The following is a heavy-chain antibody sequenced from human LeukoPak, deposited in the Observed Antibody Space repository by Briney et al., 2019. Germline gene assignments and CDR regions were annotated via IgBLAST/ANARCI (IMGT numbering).Heavy chain of an antibody. CDR2: INHSGST. CDR3: ARDPRYSSYYFFDY. Sequence: SETLSLTCAVYGGSFSGYYWSWIRQPPGKGLEWIGEINHSGSTNYNPSLKSRVTISVDTSKNQFSLKLSSVTAADTAVYYCARDPRYSSYYFFDYWGQGTLVTVSS. CDR1: GGSFSGYY. V-gene: IGHV4-34*01. J-gene: IGHJ4*02. D-gene: IGHD6-19*01.